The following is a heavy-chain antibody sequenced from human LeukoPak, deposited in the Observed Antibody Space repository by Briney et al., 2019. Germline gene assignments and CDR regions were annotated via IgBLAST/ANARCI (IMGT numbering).Heavy chain of an antibody. CDR3: ARVVPVDLTYYFYGMDV. J-gene: IGHJ6*02. Sequence: SETLTLTCAVSGGSISSTNWWSWIRQPPGKGLEWIGEINHSGSTNYNPSLKSRVTISVDTSKNQFSLKLSSVTAADTAVYNCARVVPVDLTYYFYGMDVWGQGTTVTVSS. D-gene: IGHD2-2*01. CDR2: INHSGST. CDR1: GGSISSTNW. V-gene: IGHV4-4*02.